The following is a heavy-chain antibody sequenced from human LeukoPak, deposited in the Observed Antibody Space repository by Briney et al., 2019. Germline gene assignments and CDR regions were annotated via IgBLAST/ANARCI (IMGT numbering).Heavy chain of an antibody. Sequence: SETLSLTCTVSGGSISSYYWSWIRQPPGKGLEWIGYIYYSGSTNYNPSLKSRVTISVDTSKNQFSLKVSSVTAADTAVYYCARDRRARGNWFDPWGQGTLVTVSS. D-gene: IGHD1-26*01. CDR3: ARDRRARGNWFDP. CDR2: IYYSGST. CDR1: GGSISSYY. J-gene: IGHJ5*02. V-gene: IGHV4-59*12.